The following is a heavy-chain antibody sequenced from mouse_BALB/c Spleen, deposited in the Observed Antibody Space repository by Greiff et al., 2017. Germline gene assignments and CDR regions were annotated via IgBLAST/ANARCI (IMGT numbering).Heavy chain of an antibody. V-gene: IGHV1S29*02. CDR3: ARWYGNLWYFDV. Sequence: VQLKQSGPELVKPGASVKISCKASGYTFTDYNMHWVKQSHGKSLEWIGYINPYNGGTGYNQKFKSKATLTVDNSSSTAYMELRSLTSEDSAVYYCARWYGNLWYFDVWGAGTTVTVSS. J-gene: IGHJ1*01. CDR2: INPYNGGT. D-gene: IGHD2-10*02. CDR1: GYTFTDYN.